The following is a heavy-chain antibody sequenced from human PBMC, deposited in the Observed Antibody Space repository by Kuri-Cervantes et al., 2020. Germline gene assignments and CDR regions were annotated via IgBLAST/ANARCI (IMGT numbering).Heavy chain of an antibody. CDR2: INPNSDST. J-gene: IGHJ4*02. CDR1: GYTFTDNY. D-gene: IGHD4-17*01. V-gene: IGHV1-2*02. CDR3: TRHGAYLDY. Sequence: ASVKVSCKASGYTFTDNYMHWVRQAPGQGLEWMGWINPNSDSTHYAQSFQGRVTMTRDTSINTAYMELSSLRSDDTAVYYCTRHGAYLDYWGQGTLVTVSS.